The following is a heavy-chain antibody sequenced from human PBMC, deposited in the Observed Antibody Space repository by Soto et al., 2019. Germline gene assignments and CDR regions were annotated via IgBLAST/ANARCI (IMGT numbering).Heavy chain of an antibody. V-gene: IGHV3-30-3*01. CDR3: ASDSSYDVDAFDI. CDR1: GFTFSSYA. D-gene: IGHD5-12*01. J-gene: IGHJ3*02. Sequence: GGSLRLSCAASGFTFSSYAMHWVRQAPGKGLEWVAVISYDGSNKYYADSVKGRFTISRDNSKNTLYLQMNSLRAEDTAVYYCASDSSYDVDAFDIWGQGTMVTVSS. CDR2: ISYDGSNK.